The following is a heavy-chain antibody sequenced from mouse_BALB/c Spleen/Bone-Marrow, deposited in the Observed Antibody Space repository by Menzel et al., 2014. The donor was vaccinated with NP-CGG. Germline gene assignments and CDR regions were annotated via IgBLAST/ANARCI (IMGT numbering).Heavy chain of an antibody. CDR2: IDPYYGGT. D-gene: IGHD1-1*01. V-gene: IGHV1S135*01. Sequence: VQLQQSGPELEKPGASVKISCKASGYSFTGYNMNWVKQSDGRSLEWIGNIDPYYGGTSYNQKFRGKATLTEDKSSSTAYMQLTSLTSEDSAVYYCARNHFGSNSLGYWGQGTLVTVSA. CDR1: GYSFTGYN. J-gene: IGHJ3*01. CDR3: ARNHFGSNSLGY.